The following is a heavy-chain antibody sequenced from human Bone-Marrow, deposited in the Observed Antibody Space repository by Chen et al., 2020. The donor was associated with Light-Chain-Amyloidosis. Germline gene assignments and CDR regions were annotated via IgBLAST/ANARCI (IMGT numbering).Heavy chain of an antibody. J-gene: IGHJ4*02. CDR1: GFTFSSYA. D-gene: IGHD1-26*01. CDR3: AKEGSIVGAPSDY. Sequence: EVQLLESGGGLVQPGGSLRLSCAASGFTFSSYAMSWVRQAPGKGLEWVSAISGSGGSTYYAGSVNGRFTISRDNSKNTLYLQMNSLRAEDTAVYYCAKEGSIVGAPSDYWGQGTLVTVSS. V-gene: IGHV3-23*01. CDR2: ISGSGGST.